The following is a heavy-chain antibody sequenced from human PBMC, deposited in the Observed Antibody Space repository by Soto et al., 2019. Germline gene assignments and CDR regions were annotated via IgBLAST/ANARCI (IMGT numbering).Heavy chain of an antibody. CDR1: GFIFSNYD. CDR2: ISANGDQT. CDR3: FSVAAFFPKSEYYTVFFV. V-gene: IGHV3-23*01. D-gene: IGHD2-8*02. J-gene: IGHJ4*02. Sequence: GGALRLSCTTSGFIFSNYDMSWVRQAPGEGLEWVAAISANGDQTFLAESGRGRCTVSRDNSRTTMSLQRNNLRVEDTAVYYFFSVAAFFPKSEYYTVFFVWGQATQVTVSS.